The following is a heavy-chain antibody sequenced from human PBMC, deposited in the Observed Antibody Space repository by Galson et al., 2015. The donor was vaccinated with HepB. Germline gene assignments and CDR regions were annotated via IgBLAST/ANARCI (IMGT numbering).Heavy chain of an antibody. D-gene: IGHD3-16*01. CDR1: TFIFSTYS. V-gene: IGHV3-48*04. J-gene: IGHJ4*02. CDR3: ASLGY. Sequence: SLRLSCAASTFIFSTYSMNWVRQAPGKGLEWVSYISVNSSTIYYADSVKGRFTISRDNARKSLYLHMNSLRAEDTAVYYCASLGYWGQGALVTVSS. CDR2: ISVNSSTI.